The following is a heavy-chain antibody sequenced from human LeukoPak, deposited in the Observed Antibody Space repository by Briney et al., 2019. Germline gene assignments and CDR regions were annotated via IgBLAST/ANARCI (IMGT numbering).Heavy chain of an antibody. J-gene: IGHJ4*02. CDR2: INHSGST. Sequence: PSETLSLTCAVYGGSFSGYYWSWIRQPPGKGLEWIGEINHSGSTNYNPSLKSRVTISVDTSKNQFSLKLGSVTAADTAVYYCAGGVGRAGTDYGGGETWVTVPS. D-gene: IGHD3-16*01. CDR3: AGGVGRAGTDY. V-gene: IGHV4-34*01. CDR1: GGSFSGYY.